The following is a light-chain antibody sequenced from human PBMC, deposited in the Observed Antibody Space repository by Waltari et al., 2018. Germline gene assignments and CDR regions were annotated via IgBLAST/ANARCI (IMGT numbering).Light chain of an antibody. J-gene: IGKJ1*01. CDR1: QSVLYRSNNKNY. CDR3: QQYYSTPWT. CDR2: WAS. Sequence: DIVLTQSPDSLAVSLGERPPIRCKSSQSVLYRSNNKNYLLWYQQKPGQPPKLLISWASTREYGVPDRFSGSGSGTDFTLTINSLQAEDVSVYYCQQYYSTPWTFGQGTKVEIK. V-gene: IGKV4-1*01.